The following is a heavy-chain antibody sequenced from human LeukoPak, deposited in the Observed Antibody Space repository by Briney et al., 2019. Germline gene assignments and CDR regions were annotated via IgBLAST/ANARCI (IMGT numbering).Heavy chain of an antibody. CDR3: ARESWQLERRNNWFDP. V-gene: IGHV4-39*07. CDR2: IYYSGST. CDR1: GGSISSSSYY. J-gene: IGHJ5*02. Sequence: PSETLSLTCTVPGGSISSSSYYWGWIRQPPGKGLEWIGSIYYSGSTYYNPSLKSRVTISVDTSKNQYSLKLSSVTAADTAVYYCARESWQLERRNNWFDPWGQGTLVTVSS. D-gene: IGHD1-1*01.